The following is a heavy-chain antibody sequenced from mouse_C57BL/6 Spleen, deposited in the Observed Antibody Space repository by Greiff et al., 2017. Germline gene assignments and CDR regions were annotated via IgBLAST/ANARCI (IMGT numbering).Heavy chain of an antibody. CDR1: GFNIKDDY. D-gene: IGHD1-1*01. J-gene: IGHJ1*03. Sequence: EVKLMESGAELVRPGASVKLSCTASGFNIKDDYMHWVKQRPEQGLEWIGWIDTENGDTEYASKFQGKDTITADTSSNTAYLQLSILTSEDTAVYYCTTLYYGSSYEGDFDVWGTGTTVTVSS. CDR2: IDTENGDT. CDR3: TTLYYGSSYEGDFDV. V-gene: IGHV14-4*01.